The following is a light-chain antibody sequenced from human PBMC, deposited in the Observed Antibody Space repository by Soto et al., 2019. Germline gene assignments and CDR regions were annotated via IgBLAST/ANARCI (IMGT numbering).Light chain of an antibody. Sequence: VLTQSPSTLSSSPGQRATLSCRASQSVSSSYLAWYQQKPGQAPRLLIYGASSRATGIPDRFSGSGSGTEFTLTIGRLEPEDFAVYYCQQYGCSPITFGQGTRLEI. CDR2: GAS. CDR3: QQYGCSPIT. V-gene: IGKV3-20*01. CDR1: QSVSSSY. J-gene: IGKJ5*01.